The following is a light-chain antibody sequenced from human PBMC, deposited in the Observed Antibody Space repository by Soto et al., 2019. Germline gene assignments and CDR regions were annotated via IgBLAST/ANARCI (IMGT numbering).Light chain of an antibody. CDR1: QTISSW. CDR3: QQYNSYPWT. V-gene: IGKV1-5*01. Sequence: DIQMTQSPSTLSGSVGDRVTITCRASQTISSWLAWYQQKPGKAPKLLIYDVSSLESGVPSRFSGSGSGTEFTLAISSLQPDDFATYYCQQYNSYPWTFGQGTKVEIK. J-gene: IGKJ1*01. CDR2: DVS.